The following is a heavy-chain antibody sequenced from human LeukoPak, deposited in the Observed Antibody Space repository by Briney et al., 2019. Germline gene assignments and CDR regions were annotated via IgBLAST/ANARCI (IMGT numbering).Heavy chain of an antibody. V-gene: IGHV5-51*01. J-gene: IGHJ4*02. Sequence: GESLKISCKGSGYTFTTYWIGWVRQLPGKGLEWMGIIYPGDSDTKYSPSFQGQITISADKPISTAYLQWNSLKASDTAMYYCARRLTTEETFDYWGQGTLVTVSA. D-gene: IGHD1-1*01. CDR3: ARRLTTEETFDY. CDR2: IYPGDSDT. CDR1: GYTFTTYW.